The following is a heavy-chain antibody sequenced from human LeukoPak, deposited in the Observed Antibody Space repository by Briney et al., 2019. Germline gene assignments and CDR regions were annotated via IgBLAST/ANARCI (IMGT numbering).Heavy chain of an antibody. D-gene: IGHD2-15*01. J-gene: IGHJ6*02. Sequence: GGSLRLSCAASGFTFSSYAMHWVRQAPGKGLEWVAVISYDGSNKYYADSVKGRFTISRDNSKNTLYLQMNSLRAEDTAVYYCARVTVCYACGSYYGKDVWGQGTTVTVSS. CDR2: ISYDGSNK. CDR3: ARVTVCYACGSYYGKDV. V-gene: IGHV3-30-3*01. CDR1: GFTFSSYA.